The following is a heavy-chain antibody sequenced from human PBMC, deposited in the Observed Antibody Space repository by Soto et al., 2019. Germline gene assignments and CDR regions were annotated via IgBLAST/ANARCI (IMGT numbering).Heavy chain of an antibody. D-gene: IGHD3-3*01. Sequence: ASVKVSCKASGYTFTIYGISWVRQAPGQGLEWMGWISAYNGNTNYAQKLQGRVTMTTDTSTSTAYMELRSLRSDDTAVYYCARGFHNYDFWSGYYTPYNWFDPWGRG. J-gene: IGHJ5*02. CDR3: ARGFHNYDFWSGYYTPYNWFDP. V-gene: IGHV1-18*01. CDR1: GYTFTIYG. CDR2: ISAYNGNT.